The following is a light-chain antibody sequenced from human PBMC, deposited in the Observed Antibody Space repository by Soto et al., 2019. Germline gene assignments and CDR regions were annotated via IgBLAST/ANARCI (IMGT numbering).Light chain of an antibody. CDR2: GAS. J-gene: IGKJ5*01. CDR3: EQYNNWPIT. CDR1: QYIGSN. V-gene: IGKV3-15*01. Sequence: EIVMPQSPATLSVSPGERATLSCRASQYIGSNLAWYQQKPGQAPRLLIYGASTRATGIPARFSGSGSGTEFTLTISSLQSEDFAVYYCEQYNNWPITFGQGTRLEIK.